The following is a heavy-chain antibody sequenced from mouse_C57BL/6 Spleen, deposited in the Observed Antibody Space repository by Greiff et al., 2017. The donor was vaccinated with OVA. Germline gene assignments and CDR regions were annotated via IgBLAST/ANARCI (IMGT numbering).Heavy chain of an antibody. J-gene: IGHJ4*01. CDR2: IWSGGST. CDR3: ARPLDYARDY. V-gene: IGHV2-2*01. Sequence: QVQLQQSGPGLVQPSQSLSITCTVSGFSLTSYGVHWVRQSPGKGLEWLGVIWSGGSTAYNAAFISRLSISKDNSKSHVFFKMSSLQADDTAIYYCARPLDYARDYWGQGTSVTVSS. CDR1: GFSLTSYG.